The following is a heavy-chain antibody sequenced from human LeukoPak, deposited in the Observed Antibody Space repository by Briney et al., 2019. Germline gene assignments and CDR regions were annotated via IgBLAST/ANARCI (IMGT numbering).Heavy chain of an antibody. J-gene: IGHJ4*02. CDR2: ISSGSVYI. D-gene: IGHD6-13*01. CDR1: GFTFSDYY. V-gene: IGHV3-11*06. Sequence: SGGSLRLSCAASGFTFSDYYMGWIRQAPGKGLQWVASISSGSVYIYYADSMKGRFTISRDNAKNSMYLQMYSLRAEDTAVYYCARGPKYISATGPYYFDYWGQGTPVTVSS. CDR3: ARGPKYISATGPYYFDY.